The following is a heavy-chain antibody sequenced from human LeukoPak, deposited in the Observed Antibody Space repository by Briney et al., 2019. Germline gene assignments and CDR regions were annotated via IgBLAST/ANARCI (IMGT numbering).Heavy chain of an antibody. D-gene: IGHD5-12*01. Sequence: PSETLSLTCTVSGGSISSYHWSWIRQPPGKGLEWIGYMYYSGSTNYNPSLKSRVTISLDTPKNQFSLRLNSVTAADTAVYYCARGVAGYGPYDYWGQGTLVTVSS. CDR2: MYYSGST. CDR3: ARGVAGYGPYDY. V-gene: IGHV4-59*01. J-gene: IGHJ4*02. CDR1: GGSISSYH.